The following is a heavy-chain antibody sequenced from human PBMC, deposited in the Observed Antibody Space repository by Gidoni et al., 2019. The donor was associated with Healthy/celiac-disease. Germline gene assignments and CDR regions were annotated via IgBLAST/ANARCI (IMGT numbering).Heavy chain of an antibody. Sequence: QVQLQESGPGLANPSETLSLTCTVSGGSISSYYWSWSRQPPGKGLEWIGYIYYSGSTNYNPSLKSRVTISVDTSKNQFSLKLSSVTAADTAVYYCASGPQGYSGYDDAFDIWGQGTMVTVSS. J-gene: IGHJ3*02. CDR2: IYYSGST. D-gene: IGHD5-12*01. CDR3: ASGPQGYSGYDDAFDI. V-gene: IGHV4-59*01. CDR1: GGSISSYY.